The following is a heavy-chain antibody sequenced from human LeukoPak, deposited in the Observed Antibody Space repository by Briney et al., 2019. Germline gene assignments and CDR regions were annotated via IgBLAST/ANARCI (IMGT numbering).Heavy chain of an antibody. CDR1: GGSFSGYY. V-gene: IGHV4-34*01. D-gene: IGHD3-22*01. Sequence: SETLSLTCAVYGGSFSGYYWSWIRQPPGKGLEWIGEINHSGSTNYNPSLKSRVTISVDTSKNQFSLKLSPVTAADTAVYYCARGGSRFTYYYDSSGPTYFDYWGQGTLVTVSS. CDR3: ARGGSRFTYYYDSSGPTYFDY. J-gene: IGHJ4*02. CDR2: INHSGST.